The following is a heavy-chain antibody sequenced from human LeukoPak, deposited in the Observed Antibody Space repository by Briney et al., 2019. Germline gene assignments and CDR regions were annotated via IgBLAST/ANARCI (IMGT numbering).Heavy chain of an antibody. D-gene: IGHD6-6*01. J-gene: IGHJ4*02. CDR2: ISDSGGNT. CDR3: ARHRSSWLIDY. V-gene: IGHV3-23*01. CDR1: GFTFNTYA. Sequence: GGSLRLSCAASGFTFNTYAMSWVRQAPWERLQWVSGISDSGGNTYYADSVRGRFTISRDNSKNTLYMQMNSLRAEDTAVYYCARHRSSWLIDYWGQGTLVTVSS.